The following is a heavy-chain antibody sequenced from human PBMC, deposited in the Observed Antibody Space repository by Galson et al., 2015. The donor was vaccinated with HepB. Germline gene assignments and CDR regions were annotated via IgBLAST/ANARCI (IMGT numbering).Heavy chain of an antibody. J-gene: IGHJ4*02. Sequence: SVKVSCKVSGYTLTELSMHWVRQAPGKGLEWMGGFDPEDGETIYAQKFQGRVTMTEDTSTDTAYMELSSLRSEDTAVYYCATEGPTRHSYGPRSSTYYFDYWGQGTLVTVSS. V-gene: IGHV1-24*01. D-gene: IGHD5-18*01. CDR1: GYTLTELS. CDR3: ATEGPTRHSYGPRSSTYYFDY. CDR2: FDPEDGET.